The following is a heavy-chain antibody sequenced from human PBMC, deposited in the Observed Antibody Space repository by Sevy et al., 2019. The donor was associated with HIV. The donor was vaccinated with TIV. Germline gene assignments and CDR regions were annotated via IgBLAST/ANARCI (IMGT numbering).Heavy chain of an antibody. CDR3: ARDSAVIPRGLVY. CDR2: VYYSGTT. CDR1: GGSISSYF. V-gene: IGHV4-59*13. J-gene: IGHJ4*02. D-gene: IGHD3-9*01. Sequence: SETLSLTCTVSGGSISSYFWTWIREPPGKGLEWIGNVYYSGTTNYNPSLKSRVTMSLDTSKNQFSLDLTSVTAADMAVYYCARDSAVIPRGLVYWGQGAQVTVSS.